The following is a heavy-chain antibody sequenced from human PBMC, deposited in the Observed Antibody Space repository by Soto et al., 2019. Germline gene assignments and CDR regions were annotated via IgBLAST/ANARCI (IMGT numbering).Heavy chain of an antibody. D-gene: IGHD6-6*01. J-gene: IGHJ6*02. V-gene: IGHV1-69*13. CDR3: AREDSISSRSRLDPGPSPEIYGMDV. CDR1: GGTFSSYA. Sequence: ASVKVSCKASGGTFSSYAISWVRQAPGQGLEWMGGIIPIFGTANYAQKFQGRVTITADESTSTAYMELSSLRSEDTAVYYCAREDSISSRSRLDPGPSPEIYGMDVWGQGTTVTVSS. CDR2: IIPIFGTA.